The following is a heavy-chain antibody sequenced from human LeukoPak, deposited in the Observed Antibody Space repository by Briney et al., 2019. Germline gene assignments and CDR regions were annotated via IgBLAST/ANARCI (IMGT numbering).Heavy chain of an antibody. CDR1: GGSISSGDHY. CDR3: ARDSALLWFGELDS. CDR2: IYYSGST. Sequence: SETLSLTCSVSGGSISSGDHYWSWIRQPPGKGLEWIGNIYYSGSTNYNASFKSRITISVDTSRNQFSLKLTSVTAADTAVYFCARDSALLWFGELDSWGQGTVVTVSS. D-gene: IGHD3-10*01. J-gene: IGHJ5*02. V-gene: IGHV4-30-4*01.